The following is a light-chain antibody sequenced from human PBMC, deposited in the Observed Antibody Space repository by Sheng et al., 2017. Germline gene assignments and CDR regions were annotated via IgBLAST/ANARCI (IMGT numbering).Light chain of an antibody. J-gene: IGKJ1*01. Sequence: DIQLTQSPSTLSASVGDRVTFTCRASQNVSSWVAWFQQRPGQAPKLLLYAASRLQSGVPSRFSGSGSGTDYILTISGLQPEDFASYYCQQYYDILRTFGQGTRVEV. CDR1: QNVSSW. CDR2: AAS. V-gene: IGKV1-NL1*01. CDR3: QQYYDILRT.